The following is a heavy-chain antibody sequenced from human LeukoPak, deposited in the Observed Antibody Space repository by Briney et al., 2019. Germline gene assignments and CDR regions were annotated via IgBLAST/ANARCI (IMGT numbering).Heavy chain of an antibody. J-gene: IGHJ4*02. V-gene: IGHV4-34*01. D-gene: IGHD3-10*01. Sequence: WVRQTPGKGLEWLGDINHSGTTDYNPSLTSRLSMSVDTSKKQISLKLYSVTVADTAIYYCADGLVRGHIWGQGTMVTVSS. CDR3: ADGLVRGHI. CDR2: INHSGTT.